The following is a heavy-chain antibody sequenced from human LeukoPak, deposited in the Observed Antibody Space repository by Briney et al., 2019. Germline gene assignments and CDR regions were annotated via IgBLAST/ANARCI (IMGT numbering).Heavy chain of an antibody. CDR1: GGSISSYY. V-gene: IGHV4-59*12. D-gene: IGHD3-3*01. CDR3: ARSYYDFWSGSRPYYFDY. CDR2: IHYSGST. Sequence: PSETLSLTCTVSGGSISSYYWSWIRQPPGKGLEWIGYIHYSGSTSYNPSLKSRVTISVDTSKNQFSLKLSSVTAADTAVYYCARSYYDFWSGSRPYYFDYWGQGTLVTVSS. J-gene: IGHJ4*02.